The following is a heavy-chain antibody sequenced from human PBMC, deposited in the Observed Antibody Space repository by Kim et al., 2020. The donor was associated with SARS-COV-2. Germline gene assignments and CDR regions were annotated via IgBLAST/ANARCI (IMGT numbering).Heavy chain of an antibody. CDR3: AKDSYSYGXFXXY. CDR1: GFTFSSYG. J-gene: IGHJ4*02. D-gene: IGHD5-18*01. Sequence: GGSLRLSCAASGFTFSSYGMHWVRQAPGKGLEWVAVISYDGSNKYYADSVKGRFTISRDNSKNTLYLQMNSLRAEDTAVYYCAKDSYSYGXFXXYWGQGTLXTXSS. V-gene: IGHV3-30*18. CDR2: ISYDGSNK.